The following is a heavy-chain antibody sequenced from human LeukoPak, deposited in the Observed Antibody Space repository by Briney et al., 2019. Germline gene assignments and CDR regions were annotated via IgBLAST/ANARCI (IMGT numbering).Heavy chain of an antibody. D-gene: IGHD3-22*01. J-gene: IGHJ4*02. Sequence: GESLKISCKGSGYSFTSYWIGWVRQMPGKGLEWMGIIYPGDSDTRDSPSFQGQVTISADKSISTAYLQWSSLKASDTAMYYCARLYYDSSGYQTAPFDYWGQGTLVTVSS. CDR1: GYSFTSYW. CDR2: IYPGDSDT. V-gene: IGHV5-51*01. CDR3: ARLYYDSSGYQTAPFDY.